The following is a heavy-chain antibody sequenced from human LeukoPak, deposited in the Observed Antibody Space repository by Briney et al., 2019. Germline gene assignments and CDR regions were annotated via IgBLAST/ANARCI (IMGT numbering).Heavy chain of an antibody. V-gene: IGHV3-21*01. CDR2: ISSSSSYI. Sequence: GGSLRLSCAASGFTFSSYSMNWVRQAPGKGLEWVSSISSSSSYIYYADSVKGRSTISRDNAKNSLYLQMNSLRAEDTAVYYCARVLEQLMAFGWGQRTLVTVSS. D-gene: IGHD2-8*01. J-gene: IGHJ4*02. CDR3: ARVLEQLMAFG. CDR1: GFTFSSYS.